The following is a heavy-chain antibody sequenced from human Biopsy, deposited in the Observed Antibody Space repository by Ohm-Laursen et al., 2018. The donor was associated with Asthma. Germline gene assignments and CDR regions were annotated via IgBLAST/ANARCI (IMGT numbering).Heavy chain of an antibody. D-gene: IGHD3-22*01. V-gene: IGHV3-53*01. CDR2: IYSGGTS. J-gene: IGHJ4*02. CDR1: GFTVSRDH. CDR3: ARGDSSNWSHYYFDY. Sequence: SLRLSCAASGFTVSRDHMFRVRQAPGKGLEWVSVIYSGGTSHTAESVRGRFTISRDYSKNRLYLQMHGLRAEDKSVYYCARGDSSNWSHYYFDYWGQGTLVTASS.